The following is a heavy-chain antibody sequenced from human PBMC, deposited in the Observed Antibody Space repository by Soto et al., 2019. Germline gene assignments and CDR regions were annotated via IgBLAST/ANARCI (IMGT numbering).Heavy chain of an antibody. Sequence: GASVKVSCKASGYTFTSYGISWVRQSPGQGLEWMGWISAYNGNTNYAQKLQGRVTMTTDTSTSTAYMELRSLRSDDTAVYYCANVGYILAGYYSEYDYWGQGTLVTVSS. V-gene: IGHV1-18*01. CDR1: GYTFTSYG. D-gene: IGHD3-9*01. CDR3: ANVGYILAGYYSEYDY. J-gene: IGHJ4*02. CDR2: ISAYNGNT.